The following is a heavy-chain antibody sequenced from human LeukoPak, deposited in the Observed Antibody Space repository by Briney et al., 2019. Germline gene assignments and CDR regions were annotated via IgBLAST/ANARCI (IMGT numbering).Heavy chain of an antibody. CDR3: ARVYYDFWSGYYSGGDWFDP. CDR1: GGSFSGYY. V-gene: IGHV4-34*01. J-gene: IGHJ5*02. Sequence: KPSETLSLTCAVYGGSFSGYYWSWIRQPPGKGLEWIGEINHSGSTNYNPSLKSRVTISVDTSKNQFSLKLSSVTAADTAVYYCARVYYDFWSGYYSGGDWFDPWGQGTLVTVSS. D-gene: IGHD3-3*01. CDR2: INHSGST.